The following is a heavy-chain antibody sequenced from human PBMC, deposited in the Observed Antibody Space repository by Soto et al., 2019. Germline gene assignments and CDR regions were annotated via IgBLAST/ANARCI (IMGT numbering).Heavy chain of an antibody. CDR1: GGSISSSNW. J-gene: IGHJ5*02. V-gene: IGHV4-4*02. D-gene: IGHD1-7*01. CDR3: ARVNWNYVVNWFDP. Sequence: SETLSLTCAVSGGSISSSNWWSWVRQPPGKGLEWIGEIYHSGSTNYNPSLKSRVTISVDKSKNQFSLKLSSVTAADTAVYYCARVNWNYVVNWFDPWGQGTLVTVSS. CDR2: IYHSGST.